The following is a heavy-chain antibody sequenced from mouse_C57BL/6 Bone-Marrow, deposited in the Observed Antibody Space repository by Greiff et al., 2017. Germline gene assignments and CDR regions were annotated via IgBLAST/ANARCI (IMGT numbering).Heavy chain of an antibody. J-gene: IGHJ3*01. CDR1: GYTFTSYW. Sequence: QVHVKQPGAELVKPGASVKMSCKASGYTFTSYWITWVKQRPGQGLEWIGDIYPGSGSTNYNEKFKSKATLTVDTSSSTAYMQLSSLTSEDSAVYYCASYDYDEAWFAYWGQGTLVTVSA. CDR2: IYPGSGST. V-gene: IGHV1-55*01. D-gene: IGHD2-4*01. CDR3: ASYDYDEAWFAY.